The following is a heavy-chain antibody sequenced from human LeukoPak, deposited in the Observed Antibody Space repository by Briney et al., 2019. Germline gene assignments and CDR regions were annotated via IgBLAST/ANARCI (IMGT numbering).Heavy chain of an antibody. V-gene: IGHV3-23*01. J-gene: IGHJ6*02. CDR1: GFTFSSYA. D-gene: IGHD3-9*01. CDR2: IYGSGGST. Sequence: GGSLRLSCAASGFTFSSYAMSWVPPAPGKGLEWVSAIYGSGGSTYYADSVKGPFTISRDNSKNTLYLEMHSLRAVATAVYYIAKDLAHKPYDILTGGVIQNDYYGIDVWGQGTTVTVSS. CDR3: AKDLAHKPYDILTGGVIQNDYYGIDV.